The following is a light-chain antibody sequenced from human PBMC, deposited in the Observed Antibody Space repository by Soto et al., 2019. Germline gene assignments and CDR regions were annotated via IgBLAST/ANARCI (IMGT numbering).Light chain of an antibody. CDR2: EVS. CDR3: SSYTSSSTRV. V-gene: IGLV2-14*01. J-gene: IGLJ3*02. CDR1: SSDVGGYNS. Sequence: QSVLTQPASVSGSPGQSITISCTGTSSDVGGYNSVSWYQQHPGKAPKVMIYEVSNRPSGVSNRFSGSKSGNTASLTISGLQAEDEADYYCSSYTSSSTRVFGGGTKVTVL.